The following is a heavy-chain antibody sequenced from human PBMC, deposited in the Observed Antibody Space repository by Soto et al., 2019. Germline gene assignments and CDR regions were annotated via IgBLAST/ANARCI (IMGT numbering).Heavy chain of an antibody. V-gene: IGHV3-23*01. D-gene: IGHD3-3*01. CDR3: ARGVFLRFLEWSGYYGMDV. J-gene: IGHJ6*02. CDR1: GFTFSSYA. CDR2: ISGSGGST. Sequence: EVQLLESGGGLVQPGGSLRLSCAASGFTFSSYAMSWVRQAPGKGLEWVSAISGSGGSTYYADSVKGRFTISRDNSKNTLYLQMNSLRAEDTAVYYCARGVFLRFLEWSGYYGMDVWGQGTTVTVSS.